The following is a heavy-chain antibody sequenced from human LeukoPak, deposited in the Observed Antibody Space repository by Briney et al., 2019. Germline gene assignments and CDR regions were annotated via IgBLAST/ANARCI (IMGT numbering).Heavy chain of an antibody. CDR2: IYYSGST. CDR1: GGSISSYY. Sequence: PSETLSLTCTVSGGSISSYYWSWIRQPPGKGLEWIGYIYYSGSTNYNPSLESRVTISVDTSKNQFSLKLSSVTAADTAVYYCSRAGDSSGYYYYYMYVRGKGTTVTVSS. V-gene: IGHV4-59*01. D-gene: IGHD3-22*01. CDR3: SRAGDSSGYYYYYMYV. J-gene: IGHJ6*03.